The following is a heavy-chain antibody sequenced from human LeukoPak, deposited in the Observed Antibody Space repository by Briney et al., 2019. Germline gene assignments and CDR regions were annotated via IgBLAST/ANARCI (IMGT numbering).Heavy chain of an antibody. CDR1: GFTVSSNY. D-gene: IGHD2-2*01. Sequence: GGSLRLSCAASGFTVSSNYMSWVRQAPGKGLEWVSVIYSGGSTYYADSVKGRFTISRDNSKNTLYLQMNSLRAEDTAVYYCAREASSLRIHYFDYWGQGTLVTVSS. CDR3: AREASSLRIHYFDY. CDR2: IYSGGST. J-gene: IGHJ4*02. V-gene: IGHV3-66*02.